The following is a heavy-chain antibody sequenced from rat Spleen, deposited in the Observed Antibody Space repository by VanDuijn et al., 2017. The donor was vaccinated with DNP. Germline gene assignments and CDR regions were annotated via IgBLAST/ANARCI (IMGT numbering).Heavy chain of an antibody. CDR3: ATEGVSHYYAMDA. V-gene: IGHV5-25*01. CDR2: ISTSGGST. J-gene: IGHJ4*01. Sequence: EVQLVESGGGLVQPGRSMKLSCAASGFTFSNSDMAWVRQAPTKGLEWVASISTSGGSTYYRDSVKGRFTISRDNAKSTLYLQMDSLRSEDTATYYCATEGVSHYYAMDAWGQGTSVTVSS. D-gene: IGHD3-8*01. CDR1: GFTFSNSD.